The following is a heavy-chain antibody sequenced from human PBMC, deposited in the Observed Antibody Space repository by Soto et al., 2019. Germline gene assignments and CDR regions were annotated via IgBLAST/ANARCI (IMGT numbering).Heavy chain of an antibody. J-gene: IGHJ5*02. CDR3: ARGSLWFNWFDP. V-gene: IGHV4-59*01. Sequence: SETLSLTCTVSGGSISSYYWSWIRQPPGKGLEWIGYIYYSGGTNYNPSLKSRVTISVDTSKNQFSLKLSSVTAADTAVYYCARGSLWFNWFDPWGQGTLVTVSS. CDR2: IYYSGGT. CDR1: GGSISSYY. D-gene: IGHD3-10*01.